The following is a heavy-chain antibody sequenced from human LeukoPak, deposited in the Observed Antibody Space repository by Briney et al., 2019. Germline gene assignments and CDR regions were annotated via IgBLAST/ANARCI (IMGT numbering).Heavy chain of an antibody. Sequence: GGSLRLSCTASGFTFGDYAMTWVRQAPGKGLEWVAFIRYDGSNKYYADSVKGRFTISRDNSKNTLYLQMNSLRAEDTAVYYCARVWAAADRSDYWGQGTLVTVSS. CDR3: ARVWAAADRSDY. J-gene: IGHJ4*02. D-gene: IGHD6-13*01. CDR2: IRYDGSNK. V-gene: IGHV3-30*02. CDR1: GFTFGDYA.